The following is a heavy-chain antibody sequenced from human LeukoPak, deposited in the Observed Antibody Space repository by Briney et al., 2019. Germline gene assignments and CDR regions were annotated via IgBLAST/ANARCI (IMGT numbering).Heavy chain of an antibody. Sequence: GGSLRLSCAASGFTFSSYAMHWVRQAPGKGLEWVAVISYDGSNKYYADSVKGRFTISRDNAENTLYLQMNSLRAEDTAVYFCARGNAHAFDIWGQGTMVTVSS. D-gene: IGHD1-1*01. V-gene: IGHV3-30-3*01. CDR2: ISYDGSNK. CDR1: GFTFSSYA. CDR3: ARGNAHAFDI. J-gene: IGHJ3*02.